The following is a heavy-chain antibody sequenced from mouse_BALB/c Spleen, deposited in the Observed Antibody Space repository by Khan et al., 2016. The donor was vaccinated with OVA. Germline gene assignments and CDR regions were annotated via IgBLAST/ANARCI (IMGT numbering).Heavy chain of an antibody. D-gene: IGHD1-2*01. J-gene: IGHJ2*01. V-gene: IGHV3-2*02. CDR3: ARTARIKY. CDR2: LSYSGST. CDR1: GYSITSGYG. Sequence: EVQLQESGPGLVKPSQSLSLTCTVTGYSITSGYGWNWIRQFPGNKLEWMGYLSYSGSTNYNTSLKSRISITRDTSKNQFFLQLNSVTTEDTATYYCARTARIKYWGQGTTLTVSS.